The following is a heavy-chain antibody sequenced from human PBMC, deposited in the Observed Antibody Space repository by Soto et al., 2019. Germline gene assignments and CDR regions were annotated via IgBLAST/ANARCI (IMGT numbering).Heavy chain of an antibody. CDR1: GYTFTSYA. D-gene: IGHD3-9*01. CDR3: ARDFDDIFSVYYFPNNWFVP. CDR2: INAGNGNT. V-gene: IGHV1-3*01. J-gene: IGHJ5*02. Sequence: ASVKVSCKASGYTFTSYAMHWVRQAPGQRLEWMGWINAGNGNTKYSQKFQGRVTITRDTSASTAYMELSSLRSEDTAVYYCARDFDDIFSVYYFPNNWFVPWGQGTLVTVSS.